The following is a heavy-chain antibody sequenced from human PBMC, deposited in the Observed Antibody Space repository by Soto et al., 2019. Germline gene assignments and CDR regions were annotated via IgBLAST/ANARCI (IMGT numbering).Heavy chain of an antibody. V-gene: IGHV1-2*06. CDR2: MNVDTGGT. D-gene: IGHD5-18*01. CDR3: ARDGNFVLRGYSFGFDF. Sequence: ASVNVSCKSSGYRFTTFYIHWGRRAPGQGLEWMGRMNVDTGGTTYAQKFQGGVTMTRDTSISTAYMEVTNVKSDDTAIYYCARDGNFVLRGYSFGFDFWGQGTRVTVSS. J-gene: IGHJ4*02. CDR1: GYRFTTFY.